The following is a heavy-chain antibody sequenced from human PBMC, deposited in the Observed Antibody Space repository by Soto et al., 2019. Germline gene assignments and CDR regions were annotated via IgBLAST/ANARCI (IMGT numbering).Heavy chain of an antibody. D-gene: IGHD5-18*01. J-gene: IGHJ6*02. Sequence: QVQLVESGGGVVQPGRSLRLSCAASGFTFSSYGMRWVRQAPGKGLEWVAVIWYDGSNKYYADSVKGRFTISRDNSKNTLYLQMNSLRAEDTAVYYCARQGYPGACYYGMDVWGQGTTVTVSS. CDR1: GFTFSSYG. V-gene: IGHV3-33*01. CDR2: IWYDGSNK. CDR3: ARQGYPGACYYGMDV.